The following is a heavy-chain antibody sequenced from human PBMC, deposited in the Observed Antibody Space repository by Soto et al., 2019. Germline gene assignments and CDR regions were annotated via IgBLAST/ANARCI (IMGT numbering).Heavy chain of an antibody. V-gene: IGHV4-59*01. CDR3: ARGQGRFDP. Sequence: QVQLQESGPGLVKPSETLSLTCTVSGGSISSYYWSWIRQPPGKGLEWIGYIYYSGSTNYNPPLKSRVTISVDTSKNQFSLKLSSVTAADTAVYYCARGQGRFDPWGQGTLVTVSS. J-gene: IGHJ5*02. CDR2: IYYSGST. CDR1: GGSISSYY.